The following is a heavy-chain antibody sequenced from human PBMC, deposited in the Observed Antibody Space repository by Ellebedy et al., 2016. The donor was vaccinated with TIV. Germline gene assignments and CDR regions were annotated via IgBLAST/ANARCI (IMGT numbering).Heavy chain of an antibody. D-gene: IGHD6-19*01. Sequence: GGSLRLSXAVSAFSFSSYAMSWVRHPPGNGLEWVSAPSGCGDSTYYADSVKGRFTISRDNSKNTLYLQMNRLRAEDTAVYYCAKVGWSSGWPHDYWGQGTLVTVSS. CDR2: PSGCGDST. V-gene: IGHV3-23*01. CDR3: AKVGWSSGWPHDY. J-gene: IGHJ4*02. CDR1: AFSFSSYA.